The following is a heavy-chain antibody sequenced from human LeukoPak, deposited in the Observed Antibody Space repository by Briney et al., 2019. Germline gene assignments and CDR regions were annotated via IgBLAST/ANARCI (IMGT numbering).Heavy chain of an antibody. CDR2: ISAYNGNT. Sequence: GASVKVSCKASGYTFTGYYMHWVRQAPGQGLEWMGWISAYNGNTNYAQKLQGRVTMTTDTSTSTAYMELRSLRSDDTAVYYCARVSSGGSYRTDWGQGTLVTVSS. CDR1: GYTFTGYY. CDR3: ARVSSGGSYRTD. V-gene: IGHV1-18*04. J-gene: IGHJ4*02. D-gene: IGHD1-26*01.